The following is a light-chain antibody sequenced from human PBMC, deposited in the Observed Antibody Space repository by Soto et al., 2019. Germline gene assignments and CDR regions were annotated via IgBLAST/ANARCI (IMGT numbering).Light chain of an antibody. CDR1: SSGVGAYNY. Sequence: QSALTQPPSASGSPGQSVTISCTGTSSGVGAYNYVSWYQQHAGKAPTLVIYEVTKRPSGVPDRFSGSKSANTASLTVSGLQAEDEADYYCSSFASSNTWVFGGGTKVTVL. J-gene: IGLJ3*02. CDR3: SSFASSNTWV. CDR2: EVT. V-gene: IGLV2-8*01.